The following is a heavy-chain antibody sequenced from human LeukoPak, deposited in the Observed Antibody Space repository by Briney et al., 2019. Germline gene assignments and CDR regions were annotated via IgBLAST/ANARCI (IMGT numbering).Heavy chain of an antibody. D-gene: IGHD6-13*01. CDR1: GFTFSNAW. V-gene: IGHV3-15*01. Sequence: GGSLILSCAAAGFTFSNAWMSWVRQAPGKGLEWVGRIKGKTDGGTIDYAAPVKGRFTISRDDSTNTLSLQMNSLKTEDTAAYYCTTVGQQLTPHWGQGALVTVSS. CDR3: TTVGQQLTPH. J-gene: IGHJ4*02. CDR2: IKGKTDGGTI.